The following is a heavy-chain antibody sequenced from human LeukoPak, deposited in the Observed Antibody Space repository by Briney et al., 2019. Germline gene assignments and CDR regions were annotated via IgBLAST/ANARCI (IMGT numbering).Heavy chain of an antibody. D-gene: IGHD3-10*01. J-gene: IGHJ5*02. CDR1: GGSISNYY. CDR3: ARDHARLSGT. CDR2: IYYSGST. V-gene: IGHV4-30-4*08. Sequence: SETLSLTCTVSGGSISNYYWSWIRQPPGKGLEWIGYIYYSGSTYYNPSLKSRVTISVDTSKNQFSLKLSSVTAADTAVYYCARDHARLSGTWGQGTLVTVSS.